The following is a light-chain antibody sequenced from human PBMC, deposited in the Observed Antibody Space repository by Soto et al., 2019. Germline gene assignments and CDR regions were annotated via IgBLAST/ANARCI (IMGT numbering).Light chain of an antibody. J-gene: IGKJ4*01. CDR1: QSIGNW. V-gene: IGKV1-5*01. CDR3: QHSNNFFALT. CDR2: DAS. Sequence: DVQLTQAPSTLSASVGDRVTITCRASQSIGNWLAWYQQKPGKAPNLLIYDASTLENGVPSRFSGSASGTDFTFTISSLQPEDFATYYCQHSNNFFALTFGGGTKVDIK.